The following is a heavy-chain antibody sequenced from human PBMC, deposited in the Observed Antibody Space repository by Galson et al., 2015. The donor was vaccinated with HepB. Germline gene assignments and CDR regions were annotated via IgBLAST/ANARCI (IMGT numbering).Heavy chain of an antibody. CDR3: ARVPEGSSWYECGDY. Sequence: SLRLSCAASGFTFSSYAMHWVRQAPGKGLEWVAVISYDGSNKYYADSVKGRFTISRDNSKNTLYLQMNSLRAEDTAVYYCARVPEGSSWYECGDYWGQGTLVTVSS. D-gene: IGHD6-13*01. CDR1: GFTFSSYA. V-gene: IGHV3-30*04. J-gene: IGHJ4*02. CDR2: ISYDGSNK.